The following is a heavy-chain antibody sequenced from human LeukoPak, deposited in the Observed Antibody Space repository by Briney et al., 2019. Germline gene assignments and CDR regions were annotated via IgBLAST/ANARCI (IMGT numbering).Heavy chain of an antibody. J-gene: IGHJ3*02. V-gene: IGHV3-7*01. Sequence: GGSLRLSCAASGFTSSSYWMSWVRQAPGKGLEWVANIKQDGSEKYYVDSVKGRFTISRDNAKNSLYLQMNSLRAEDTAVYYCARQAGATSLDAFDIWGQGTMVTVSS. CDR1: GFTSSSYW. CDR2: IKQDGSEK. D-gene: IGHD1-26*01. CDR3: ARQAGATSLDAFDI.